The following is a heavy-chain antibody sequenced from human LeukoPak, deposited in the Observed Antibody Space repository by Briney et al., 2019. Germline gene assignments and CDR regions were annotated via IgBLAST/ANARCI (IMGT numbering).Heavy chain of an antibody. CDR3: ARASSVGRYYYGMDV. J-gene: IGHJ6*02. CDR1: GGSISSYY. Sequence: SETLSLTCTVSGGSISSYYWNWIRQPPGKGLEWIGYIYYSGSTNYNPSLKSRVTISVDTSKNQFSLKLSSVTAADTAVYYCARASSVGRYYYGMDVWGQGTTVTVSS. V-gene: IGHV4-59*01. CDR2: IYYSGST. D-gene: IGHD6-6*01.